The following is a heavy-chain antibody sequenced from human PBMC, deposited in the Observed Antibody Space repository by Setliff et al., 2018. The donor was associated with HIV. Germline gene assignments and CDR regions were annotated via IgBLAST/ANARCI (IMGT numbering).Heavy chain of an antibody. CDR1: GGTFSSYA. J-gene: IGHJ3*02. V-gene: IGHV1-69*13. D-gene: IGHD6-19*01. CDR2: IIPIFGTA. CDR3: ARDLGTAVAGTVGAFDI. Sequence: SVKVSCKASGGTFSSYAISWVRQAPGQGLEWMGGIIPIFGTANYAQKFQGRVTITADESTSTAYMELSSLRSEDTAVYYCARDLGTAVAGTVGAFDIWGQGTMVTVSS.